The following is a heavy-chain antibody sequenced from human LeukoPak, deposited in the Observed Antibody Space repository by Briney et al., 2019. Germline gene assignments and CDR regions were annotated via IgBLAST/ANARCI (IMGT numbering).Heavy chain of an antibody. D-gene: IGHD5-18*01. J-gene: IGHJ2*01. CDR2: VNWNSGAI. V-gene: IGHV3-9*01. CDR3: ARDRAYSYGYTYFDL. Sequence: GGSLRLSCGGSGFIFDDYAMHWVRQAPGKGLEWVSGVNWNSGAIDYAESVKGRFTISRDNAKNSLYLQMNSLRTEDTALYFCARDRAYSYGYTYFDLWGRGTLATVSS. CDR1: GFIFDDYA.